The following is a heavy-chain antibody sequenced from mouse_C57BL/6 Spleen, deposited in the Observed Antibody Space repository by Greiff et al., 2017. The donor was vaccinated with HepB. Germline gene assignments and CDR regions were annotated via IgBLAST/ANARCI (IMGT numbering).Heavy chain of an antibody. CDR1: GYAFSSSW. V-gene: IGHV1-82*01. CDR2: IYPGDGDT. J-gene: IGHJ3*01. Sequence: VQLQQSGPELVKPGASVKISCKASGYAFSSSWMNWVKQRPGKGLEWIGRIYPGDGDTNYNGKFKGKATLTADKSSSTAYMQLSSLTSEDSAVYFCARSPLFAYWGQGTLVTVSA. CDR3: ARSPLFAY.